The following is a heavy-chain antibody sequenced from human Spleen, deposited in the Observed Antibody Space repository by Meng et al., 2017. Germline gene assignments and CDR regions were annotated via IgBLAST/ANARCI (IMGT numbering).Heavy chain of an antibody. Sequence: GESLQISCAASGFTFDDYGMSWVRQAPGKGLECLSGIDSNGGGTIYADSVKGRFTISRDNAKNSLYLQKNSLRAEDTAVYYCARGYGDTGHGMDVWGQGTLVTVSS. CDR1: GFTFDDYG. CDR2: IDSNGGGT. J-gene: IGHJ6*02. CDR3: ARGYGDTGHGMDV. V-gene: IGHV3-20*04. D-gene: IGHD4-17*01.